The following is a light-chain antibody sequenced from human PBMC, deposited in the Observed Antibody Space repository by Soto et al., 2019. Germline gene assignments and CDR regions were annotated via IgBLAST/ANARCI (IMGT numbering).Light chain of an antibody. Sequence: EIVLTQSPGTLSLSPGERATLSCRASQSVASSYLAWYQQKPGQAPRLLIYDASSRATGIPGRFRGSGSGTDFTLTISRLESEDFAVYYCQQYGSSPWTFGQGTKVEIK. CDR1: QSVASSY. CDR3: QQYGSSPWT. J-gene: IGKJ1*01. V-gene: IGKV3-20*01. CDR2: DAS.